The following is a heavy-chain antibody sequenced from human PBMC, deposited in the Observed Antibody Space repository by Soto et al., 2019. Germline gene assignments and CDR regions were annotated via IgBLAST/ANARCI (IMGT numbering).Heavy chain of an antibody. V-gene: IGHV3-23*01. D-gene: IGHD3-3*01. Sequence: GGSLRLSCAASGFTFSSYAMSWVRQAPGKGLEWVSAISGSGGSTYYADSVKGRFTISRDNSKNTLYLQMNSLRAEDTAVYYCAKSHEFGVVILYYFDYCCQGTLVTVSS. CDR3: AKSHEFGVVILYYFDY. J-gene: IGHJ4*02. CDR1: GFTFSSYA. CDR2: ISGSGGST.